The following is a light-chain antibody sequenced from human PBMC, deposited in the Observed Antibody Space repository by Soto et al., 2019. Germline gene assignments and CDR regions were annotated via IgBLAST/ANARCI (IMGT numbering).Light chain of an antibody. CDR3: MQNIYWPFP. CDR2: QVS. Sequence: DVVMTQSPLSLPVTLGQPASISCSSSQSLLYSDGKTYLSWFHQRPGQSPRRLIYQVSALDTRVPLRCTGSRSVTDFTLRISRVEAADLGVYYCMQNIYWPFPFGPGNKG. CDR1: QSLLYSDGKTY. J-gene: IGKJ3*01. V-gene: IGKV2-30*01.